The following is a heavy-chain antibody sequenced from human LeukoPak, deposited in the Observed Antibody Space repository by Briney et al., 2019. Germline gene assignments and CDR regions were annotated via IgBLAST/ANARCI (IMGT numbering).Heavy chain of an antibody. Sequence: GGSLRLSCAASGFTFSSYGMHWVRQAPGKGLEWVAVISHDGSNIYYGDSVKGRFSISRDNSKNTLYLQMNSLRVEDTAIYYCVTETTEGAKDYWGQGTLVTVSS. CDR3: VTETTEGAKDY. CDR1: GFTFSSYG. J-gene: IGHJ4*02. V-gene: IGHV3-30*03. CDR2: ISHDGSNI. D-gene: IGHD1-14*01.